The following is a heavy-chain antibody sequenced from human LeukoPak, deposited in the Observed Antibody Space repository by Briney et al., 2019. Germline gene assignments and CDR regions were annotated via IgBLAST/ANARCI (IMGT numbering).Heavy chain of an antibody. CDR3: AREGPRGNSQFDY. Sequence: GRSLGLSCAASGFTFSSYAMHWVRQAPGKGLEWVAVISYDGSNKYYADFVKGRFTISRDNSKNTLYLQMNSLRAEDTAIYYCAREGPRGNSQFDYWGQGTLVTVSS. V-gene: IGHV3-30*04. CDR2: ISYDGSNK. D-gene: IGHD2/OR15-2a*01. CDR1: GFTFSSYA. J-gene: IGHJ4*02.